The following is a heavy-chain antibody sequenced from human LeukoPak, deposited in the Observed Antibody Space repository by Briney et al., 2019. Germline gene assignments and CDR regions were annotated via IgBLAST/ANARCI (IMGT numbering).Heavy chain of an antibody. V-gene: IGHV3-30*03. CDR1: GLTFSSYA. CDR3: AREDPLRYYFDY. J-gene: IGHJ4*02. D-gene: IGHD3-10*01. Sequence: PGRSLRLSCAASGLTFSSYAMHWVRQAPGKGLEWVAVISYDGSNKDYADSVKGRFTISRDNSRNTLSLQMNSLRPEDTAVYYCAREDPLRYYFDYWGQGTLVTVSS. CDR2: ISYDGSNK.